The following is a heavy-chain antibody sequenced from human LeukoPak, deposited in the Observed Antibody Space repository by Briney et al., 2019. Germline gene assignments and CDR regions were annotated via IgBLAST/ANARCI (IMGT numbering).Heavy chain of an antibody. V-gene: IGHV1-8*01. CDR2: MNPNSGNT. J-gene: IGHJ5*02. CDR1: GYTFNNYD. D-gene: IGHD2-2*01. Sequence: GASVKVSCKASGYTFNNYDINWVRQAPGQGLEWMGWMNPNSGNTGYSQKFQGRVTLTRNTSITTAYMELSNLRSEDTAVYYCAKVQPFDWRYCTTPSCRYNPFDPWGQGTLVTVSS. CDR3: AKVQPFDWRYCTTPSCRYNPFDP.